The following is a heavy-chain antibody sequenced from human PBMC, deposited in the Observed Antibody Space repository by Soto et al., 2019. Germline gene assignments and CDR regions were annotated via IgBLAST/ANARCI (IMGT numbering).Heavy chain of an antibody. CDR1: GGSISNNY. D-gene: IGHD6-19*01. Sequence: SETLSLTCTVSGGSISNNYWSWIRHPPGKGLEWIGTVYYSGSTYYNPSLRSRVTISVDTSKNQFSLKLNTVTAADTAVYYCVRRGGAVAGTSRFDSWGQGMLVTVSS. J-gene: IGHJ4*02. V-gene: IGHV4-59*04. CDR2: VYYSGST. CDR3: VRRGGAVAGTSRFDS.